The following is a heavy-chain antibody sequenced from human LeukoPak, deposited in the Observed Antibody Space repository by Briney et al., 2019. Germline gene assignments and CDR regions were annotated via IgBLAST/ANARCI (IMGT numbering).Heavy chain of an antibody. Sequence: SETLSLTCAVYGGSFSGYYWSWIRQPPGKGLEWIGEINHSGSTNYNPSLKSRVTISVDTSKNQFSLKLSSVTSADTAVYYCARAAYWGQGTLVTVSS. CDR2: INHSGST. CDR1: GGSFSGYY. J-gene: IGHJ4*02. CDR3: ARAAY. V-gene: IGHV4-34*01.